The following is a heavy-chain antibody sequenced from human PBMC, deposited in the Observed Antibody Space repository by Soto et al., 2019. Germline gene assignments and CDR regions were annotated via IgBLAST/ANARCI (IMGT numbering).Heavy chain of an antibody. J-gene: IGHJ4*02. V-gene: IGHV3-48*03. D-gene: IGHD5-12*01. Sequence: EVQLVESGGGLVQPGGSLRLSCAASGFTFSSFEVNWLRQAPGKGLEWVSYISSSADTRYYADSVKGRFTISRDNAKNSLFLQMNSLRAEDTAVYYCARKSGYSVTDYWGQGTLVTVSS. CDR3: ARKSGYSVTDY. CDR2: ISSSADTR. CDR1: GFTFSSFE.